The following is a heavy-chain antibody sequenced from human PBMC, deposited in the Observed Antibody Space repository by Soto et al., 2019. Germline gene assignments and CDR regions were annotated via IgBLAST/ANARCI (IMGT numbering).Heavy chain of an antibody. V-gene: IGHV4-39*01. Sequence: SETLSLTCTVSGGSITVDSISRNTYYWGWMRQPPGKGLEWIASFFIGGNTYYNPSLKSRVTTSVDTSKNQFSLKLSSVTAADTFFYFCASLYGLNIDPYFGGQGSLVPVSS. CDR3: ASLYGLNIDPYF. D-gene: IGHD3-9*01. CDR1: GGSITVDSISRNTYY. J-gene: IGHJ4*02. CDR2: FFIGGNT.